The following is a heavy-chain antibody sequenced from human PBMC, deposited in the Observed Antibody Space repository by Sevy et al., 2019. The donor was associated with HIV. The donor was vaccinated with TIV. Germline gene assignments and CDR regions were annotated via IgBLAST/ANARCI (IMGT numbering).Heavy chain of an antibody. V-gene: IGHV3-11*06. J-gene: IGHJ4*02. CDR2: TSSGSRYT. CDR1: GFRFSDYY. D-gene: IGHD6-13*01. CDR3: ARVRVVAADYYFDY. Sequence: GGSLRLSCAASGFRFSDYYMTWIRQAPGKGLEWVSSTSSGSRYTNYADSVKGRFAISRDNAENSLYLQMSSLRAEDTAVYYCARVRVVAADYYFDYWGQGTLVTVSS.